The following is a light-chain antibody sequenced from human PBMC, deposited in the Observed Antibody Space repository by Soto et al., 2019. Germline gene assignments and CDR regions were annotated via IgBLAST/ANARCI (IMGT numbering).Light chain of an antibody. CDR3: QYYGSSVT. CDR2: GTS. J-gene: IGKJ4*01. V-gene: IGKV3-20*01. CDR1: QSISNDH. Sequence: EIVVTQSPGTLSLSPGERATLSCRASQSISNDHLAWYQQKPGQAPRLLIYGTSNRATGGIADRFSGSGSGTDFTLTISRLEPEDFAVYYCQYYGSSVTFAGGTEVEI.